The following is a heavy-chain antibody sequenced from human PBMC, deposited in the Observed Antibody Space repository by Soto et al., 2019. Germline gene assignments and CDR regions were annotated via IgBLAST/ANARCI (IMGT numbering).Heavy chain of an antibody. CDR3: ARDVRRDDRSGYSPFDY. CDR1: GYTFTSYY. Sequence: ASVKVSCKASGYTFTSYYMHWVRQAPGQGLEWMGIINPSGGSTSYTQKFQGRVTMTRDTSTSTVYMELSSLRSEDTAVYYCARDVRRDDRSGYSPFDYWGQGTLVTVSS. D-gene: IGHD3-22*01. J-gene: IGHJ4*02. CDR2: INPSGGST. V-gene: IGHV1-46*01.